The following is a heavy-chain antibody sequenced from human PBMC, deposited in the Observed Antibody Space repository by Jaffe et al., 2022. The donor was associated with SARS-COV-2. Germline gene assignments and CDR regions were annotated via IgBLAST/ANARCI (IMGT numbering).Heavy chain of an antibody. V-gene: IGHV3-23*01. CDR1: GFTFSSYA. J-gene: IGHJ4*02. D-gene: IGHD3-22*01. CDR2: ISGSGGGT. CDR3: AKDTGRGDAGSGYYWFDY. Sequence: EVQLLESGGGLVQPGGSLRLSCAASGFTFSSYALSWVRQAPGKGLEWVSAISGSGGGTKYADSVKGRFTISRVNSKNTLYLQMNSLTAEDTALYYCAKDTGRGDAGSGYYWFDYWGRGTLVTVSS.